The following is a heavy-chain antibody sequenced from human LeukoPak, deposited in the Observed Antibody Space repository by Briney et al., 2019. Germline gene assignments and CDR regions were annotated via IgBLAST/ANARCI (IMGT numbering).Heavy chain of an antibody. J-gene: IGHJ3*02. CDR2: ISYIGSA. CDR3: ARDLVTVTKGFDI. Sequence: SETLSLTCTVSGGSISSYYWSWIRQPPGKGLEWIGYISYIGSANYNPSLKSRVTISIDTSKNQFSLKLSSVTAADTAVYYCARDLVTVTKGFDIWGQGTMVSVSS. D-gene: IGHD4-17*01. V-gene: IGHV4-59*01. CDR1: GGSISSYY.